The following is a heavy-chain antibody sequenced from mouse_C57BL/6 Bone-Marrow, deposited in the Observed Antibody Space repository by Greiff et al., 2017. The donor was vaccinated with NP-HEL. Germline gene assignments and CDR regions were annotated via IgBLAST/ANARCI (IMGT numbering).Heavy chain of an antibody. Sequence: VKLQQSGAELVKPGASVKISCKASGYEFSNYWMNWVKQRPGKGLEWIGQIYPGDGDTNYNGKFKDKVTLSADKSSSTVSMQLSRLTSEDSAVYFCARGANGGQGTLVTVSA. CDR2: IYPGDGDT. J-gene: IGHJ3*01. CDR3: ARGAN. V-gene: IGHV1-80*01. CDR1: GYEFSNYW.